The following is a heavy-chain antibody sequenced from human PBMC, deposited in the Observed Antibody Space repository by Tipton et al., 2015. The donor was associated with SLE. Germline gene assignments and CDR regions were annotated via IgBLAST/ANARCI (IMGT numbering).Heavy chain of an antibody. CDR2: KSYDGSNS. CDR1: GFSFSPYT. D-gene: IGHD7-27*01. Sequence: SLRLSCAASGFSFSPYTMHWVRQAPGKGLEWLALKSYDGSNSYYADSVKARFTISRDNSKNTLYLLMNSLRAEDTAVYYCAREGVGNGYFDYWGQGTLVTVSS. V-gene: IGHV3-30-3*01. J-gene: IGHJ4*02. CDR3: AREGVGNGYFDY.